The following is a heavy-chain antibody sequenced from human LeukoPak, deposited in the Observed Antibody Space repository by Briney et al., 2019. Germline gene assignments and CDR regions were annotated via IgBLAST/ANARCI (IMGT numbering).Heavy chain of an antibody. V-gene: IGHV4-59*12. J-gene: IGHJ6*03. D-gene: IGHD4/OR15-4a*01. CDR3: ARRVPGYYYYYLDV. CDR2: IYYSWST. CDR1: GGSTSSYN. Sequence: SETLSLTCTVSGGSTSSYNWSRIRQPPGEGLEWVWYIYYSWSTNYNPSLKRRDTISVDTSKNQFSLKLSSVTAADTAVYYCARRVPGYYYYYLDVWGKGTTVTVSS.